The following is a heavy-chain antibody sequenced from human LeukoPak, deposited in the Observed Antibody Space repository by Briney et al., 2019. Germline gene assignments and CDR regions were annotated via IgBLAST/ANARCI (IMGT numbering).Heavy chain of an antibody. CDR3: AKDPSFRPGYFDY. CDR1: GFTFSSYG. V-gene: IGHV3-30*02. Sequence: GGSLRLSCAASGFTFSSYGMHWVRQAPGKGLEWVAFKRYDGSNKYYADSVKGRFTISRDNSKNTLYLQMNSLRAEDTAVYYCAKDPSFRPGYFDYWGQGTLVTVSS. CDR2: KRYDGSNK. J-gene: IGHJ4*02.